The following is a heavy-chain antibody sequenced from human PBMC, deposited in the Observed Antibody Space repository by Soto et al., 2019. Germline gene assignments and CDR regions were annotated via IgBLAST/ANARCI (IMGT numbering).Heavy chain of an antibody. CDR2: INTSNDNK. J-gene: IGHJ4*02. V-gene: IGHV1-18*01. CDR3: ARDPGAASFDF. D-gene: IGHD2-15*01. CDR1: GYTFTNYG. Sequence: ASVKVSCKASGYTFTNYGISWVRQAPGEGLEWVGWINTSNDNKLYAQKLQGRLTLTTDTSTSTAYMDLTALRSDDTAVYFCARDPGAASFDFWPQGTLVTVSS.